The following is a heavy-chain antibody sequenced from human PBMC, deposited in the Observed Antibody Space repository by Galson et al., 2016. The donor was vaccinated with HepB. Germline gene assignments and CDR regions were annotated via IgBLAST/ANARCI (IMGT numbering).Heavy chain of an antibody. J-gene: IGHJ4*02. Sequence: SVKVSCKASGYTFTTYGVSWVRQAPGQGLAWMGWISAYNGDTNYAHEVQGRVTMTTDTSTSTAYMELRSRRSADTAIYYCARDRPTIFGVQPPFDYWGQGTLVTVSS. V-gene: IGHV1-18*04. CDR2: ISAYNGDT. CDR1: GYTFTTYG. CDR3: ARDRPTIFGVQPPFDY. D-gene: IGHD3-3*01.